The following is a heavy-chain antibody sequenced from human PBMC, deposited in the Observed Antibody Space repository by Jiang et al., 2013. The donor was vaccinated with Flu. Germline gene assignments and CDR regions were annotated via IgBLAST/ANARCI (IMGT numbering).Heavy chain of an antibody. CDR1: GFTFSSYS. J-gene: IGHJ4*02. V-gene: IGHV3-48*01. D-gene: IGHD1-26*01. CDR3: ARDGGVGATPKYYFDY. CDR2: ISSSSSTI. Sequence: QLVESGGGLVQPGGSLRLSCAASGFTFSSYSMNWVRQAPGKGLEWVSYISSSSSTIYYADSVKGRFTISRDNAKNSLYLQMNSLRAEDTAVYYCARDGGVGATPKYYFDYWGQGTLVTVSS.